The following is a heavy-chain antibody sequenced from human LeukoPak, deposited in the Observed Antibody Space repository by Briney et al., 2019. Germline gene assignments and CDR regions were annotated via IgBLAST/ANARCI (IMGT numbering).Heavy chain of an antibody. CDR2: MSYDGSNK. D-gene: IGHD3-22*01. CDR1: GFTFSSYG. Sequence: GGSLRLSCAASGFTFSSYGMHWVRQAPGKGLEWVAVMSYDGSNKNYVDSVKGRFTISRDNSKNTLYLQMNSLRAEDTAVYYCAKDLYYYDTSGYHPYYYYYGMDVWGQGTTVTVSS. V-gene: IGHV3-30*18. J-gene: IGHJ6*02. CDR3: AKDLYYYDTSGYHPYYYYYGMDV.